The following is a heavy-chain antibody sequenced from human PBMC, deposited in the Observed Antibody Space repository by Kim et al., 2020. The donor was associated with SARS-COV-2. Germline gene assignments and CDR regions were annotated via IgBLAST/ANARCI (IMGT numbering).Heavy chain of an antibody. CDR2: IGGSSVGT. J-gene: IGHJ6*02. CDR3: AKGEERGYYGSTIEPAYSSYYGLDV. D-gene: IGHD3-10*01. CDR1: GFTLHNYA. Sequence: GGSLRLSCTASGFTLHNYATHWVRQAPGKGLEWVSAIGGSSVGTYYAESVRGRFTMSRDMAQNTVSLQMNGLRAEDTALYFCAKGEERGYYGSTIEPAYSSYYGLDVWGQGTTVTVSS. V-gene: IGHV3-23*01.